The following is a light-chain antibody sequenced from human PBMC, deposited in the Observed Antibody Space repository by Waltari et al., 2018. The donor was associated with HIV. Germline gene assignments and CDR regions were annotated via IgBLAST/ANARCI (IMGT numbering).Light chain of an antibody. CDR1: SSNIGKNS. Sequence: QSVLTQPPSASGTPGQRVTISCSGSSSNIGKNSVHWYQPLPGAAPKVLIYINSQRPSGVPARFSGSKSGTSAALAISGLHSEDEADYYCEAWDDTLNGFVFGTGTRVTVL. CDR2: INS. J-gene: IGLJ1*01. CDR3: EAWDDTLNGFV. V-gene: IGLV1-44*01.